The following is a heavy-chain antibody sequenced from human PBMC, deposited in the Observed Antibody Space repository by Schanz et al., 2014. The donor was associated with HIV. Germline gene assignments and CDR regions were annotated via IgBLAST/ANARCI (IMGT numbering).Heavy chain of an antibody. CDR1: GFTFSDYY. J-gene: IGHJ3*02. CDR3: ARDGTVPGWYEDAFNI. V-gene: IGHV3-11*01. D-gene: IGHD6-19*01. CDR2: MSSSGTTI. Sequence: QVQLVESGGGLVKPGGSLRLSCAASGFTFSDYYMTWIRQAPGKGLEWVSYMSSSGTTIYYADSVKGRFTISRDNSKNTVYLQMNSLRAEDTAVYYCARDGTVPGWYEDAFNIWGQGTMVTFSS.